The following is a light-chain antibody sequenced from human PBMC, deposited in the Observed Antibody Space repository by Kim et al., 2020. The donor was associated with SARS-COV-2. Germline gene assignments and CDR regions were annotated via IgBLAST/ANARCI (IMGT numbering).Light chain of an antibody. J-gene: IGKJ5*01. CDR1: QNIRNS. CDR3: CHDSGYPIT. Sequence: DIQMTQSPSSLSASVGDRVTITCRASQNIRNSLAWFQQKPGKAPKSLIYGASTLQSGVPSRFSGGVSGTDFTLTISSLQPEDFAIYFCCHDSGYPITFGQGTRLEIK. V-gene: IGKV1-16*01. CDR2: GAS.